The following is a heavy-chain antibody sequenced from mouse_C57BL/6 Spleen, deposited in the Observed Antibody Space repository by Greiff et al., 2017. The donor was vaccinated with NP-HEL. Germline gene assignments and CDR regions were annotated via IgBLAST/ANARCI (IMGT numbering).Heavy chain of an antibody. CDR2: INPNNGGT. CDR3: ARSPDYYGSSHVSYWYFDV. CDR1: GYTFTDYY. D-gene: IGHD1-1*01. J-gene: IGHJ1*03. V-gene: IGHV1-26*01. Sequence: EVQLQQSGPELVKPGASVKISCKASGYTFTDYYMNWVKQSHGKSLEWIGDINPNNGGTSYNQKFKGKATLTVDKSSSTAYMELRSLTSEDSAVYYCARSPDYYGSSHVSYWYFDVWGTGTTVTVSS.